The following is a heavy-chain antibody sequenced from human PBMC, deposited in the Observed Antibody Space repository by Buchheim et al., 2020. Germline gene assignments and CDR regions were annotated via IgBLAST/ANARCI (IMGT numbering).Heavy chain of an antibody. V-gene: IGHV3-23*01. CDR1: GFTFSSYP. CDR2: ISGSGAGT. Sequence: EVQLLESGGGLVQPGGSPRLSCAASGFTFSSYPMSWVRQAPGKGLEWVSAISGSGAGTSYADSVKGRFTMSRDNSKNTLYLQMNSLRAEDTAVYYCAKDGGRQLVASFGMDVWGQGTT. J-gene: IGHJ6*02. CDR3: AKDGGRQLVASFGMDV. D-gene: IGHD6-6*01.